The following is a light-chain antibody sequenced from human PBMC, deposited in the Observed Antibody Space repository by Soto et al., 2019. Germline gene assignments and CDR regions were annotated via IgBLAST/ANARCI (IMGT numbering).Light chain of an antibody. CDR3: MQARQSPWT. CDR1: QSLVHNDGNTY. CDR2: KVS. Sequence: DIVMTQTPLSSPVTLGQAASISCRSSQSLVHNDGNTYLSWFQQRPGQPPRLLIYKVSDRFSGVPERFSSSGAGTDFTLTISRVEAEDVGFYYFMQARQSPWTFGQGTKVEIK. V-gene: IGKV2-24*01. J-gene: IGKJ1*01.